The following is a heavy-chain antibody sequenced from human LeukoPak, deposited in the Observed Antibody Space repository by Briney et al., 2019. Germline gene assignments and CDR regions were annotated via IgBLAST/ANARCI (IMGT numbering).Heavy chain of an antibody. V-gene: IGHV3-20*04. CDR1: GFTFDDYG. CDR3: AKVRWDNSGWYYLDN. CDR2: INWNGGST. D-gene: IGHD6-19*01. Sequence: GGSLRLSCAASGFTFDDYGMSWVRQAPGKGLEWVSGINWNGGSTGYADSVKGRFTISRDNAKNSLYLQMNSLRAEDSAVYYCAKVRWDNSGWYYLDNWGQGTLVTVSS. J-gene: IGHJ4*02.